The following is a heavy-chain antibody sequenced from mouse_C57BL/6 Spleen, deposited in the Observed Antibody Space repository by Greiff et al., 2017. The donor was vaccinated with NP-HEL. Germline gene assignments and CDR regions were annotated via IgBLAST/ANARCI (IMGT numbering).Heavy chain of an antibody. CDR2: INPNNGGT. V-gene: IGHV1-18*01. Sequence: VQLQQSGPELVKPGASVKIPCKASGYTFTDYNMDWVKQSHGKSLEWIGDINPNNGGTIYNQKFKGKATLTVDKSSSTAYMELRSLTSEDTAVYYCARIYDGYYGDWYFDVWGTGTTVTVSS. D-gene: IGHD2-3*01. CDR1: GYTFTDYN. CDR3: ARIYDGYYGDWYFDV. J-gene: IGHJ1*03.